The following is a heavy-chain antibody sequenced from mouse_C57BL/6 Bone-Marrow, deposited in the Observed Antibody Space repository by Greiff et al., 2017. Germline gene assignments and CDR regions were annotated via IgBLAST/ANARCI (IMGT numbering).Heavy chain of an antibody. CDR2: INPGSGGT. V-gene: IGHV1-54*01. CDR3: ARGRHSNSAWFAY. CDR1: GYAFTNYL. D-gene: IGHD2-5*01. J-gene: IGHJ3*01. Sequence: VQLQQSGAELVRPGTSVKVSCKASGYAFTNYLIEWVKQRPGQGLEWIGVINPGSGGTNYNEKFKGKATLTADKSSSTADMQLSSLTSEDSAVYFCARGRHSNSAWFAYWGQGTLVTVSA.